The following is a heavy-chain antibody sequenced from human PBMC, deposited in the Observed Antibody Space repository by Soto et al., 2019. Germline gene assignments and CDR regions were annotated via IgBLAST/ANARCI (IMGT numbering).Heavy chain of an antibody. D-gene: IGHD6-6*01. CDR2: INHSGST. CDR1: GGSFSGYY. V-gene: IGHV4-34*01. CDR3: AREGRKAARLQANWFDP. J-gene: IGHJ5*02. Sequence: ETLSLTCAVYGGSFSGYYWSWIRQPPGKGLEWIGEINHSGSTNYNPSLKSRVTISVDTSKNQFSLKLSSVTAADTAVYYCAREGRKAARLQANWFDPWGQGTLVTVSS.